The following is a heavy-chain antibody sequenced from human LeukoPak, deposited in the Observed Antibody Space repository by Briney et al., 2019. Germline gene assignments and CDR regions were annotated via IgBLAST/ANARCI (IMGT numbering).Heavy chain of an antibody. D-gene: IGHD2-2*01. CDR1: GFTFSDYY. CDR3: ANTEYQRLGTDY. CDR2: ISSDSSTI. V-gene: IGHV3-11*04. Sequence: GGSLRLSCAASGFTFSDYYMSWLRQAPGKGLEWVSYISSDSSTIYYADSVKGRFTISRDNAKDSLYLQMNSLRTEDTAVYYCANTEYQRLGTDYWGQGTLVTVSS. J-gene: IGHJ4*02.